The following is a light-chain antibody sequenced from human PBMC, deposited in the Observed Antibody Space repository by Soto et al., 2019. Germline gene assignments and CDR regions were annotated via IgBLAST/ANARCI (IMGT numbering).Light chain of an antibody. V-gene: IGKV3-20*01. CDR1: QSITNNY. CDR2: GAS. CDR3: QQYGYLVT. Sequence: EIVLTQSPGTLSLSPRERATLSCRASQSITNNYLAWYQQKPGRAHRLLIYGASSRATGIPDRFSGSGSGTDFTLINSRLEPEDFALYYCQQYGYLVTFGGGTKVEIK. J-gene: IGKJ4*01.